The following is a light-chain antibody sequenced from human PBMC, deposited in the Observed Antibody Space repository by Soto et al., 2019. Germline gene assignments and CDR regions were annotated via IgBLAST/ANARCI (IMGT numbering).Light chain of an antibody. J-gene: IGKJ3*01. CDR1: QSVSSIN. CDR3: QQYGSSPFT. Sequence: IVLTQSAGTLTLYPGERATLSCRASQSVSSINLAWYQQKPGQAPRLLIYGASSRATGIPDRFSGSGSGTDFTLTISRLEPEDFAVYYCQQYGSSPFTFGPGTKVDIK. V-gene: IGKV3-20*01. CDR2: GAS.